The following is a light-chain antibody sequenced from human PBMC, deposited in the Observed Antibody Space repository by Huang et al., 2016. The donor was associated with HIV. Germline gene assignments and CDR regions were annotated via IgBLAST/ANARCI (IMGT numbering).Light chain of an antibody. CDR1: QSLVHSDANPS. CDR3: MQGTHWPPT. CDR2: KVA. Sequence: DAVMTQSPLSLPVTLGQSASISCKCSQSLVHSDANPSLNWFQQRQGQSPRRLIDKVAHRDSGVPDRFSGSWSGTDFTLKISRVEAEDVAVYYCMQGTHWPPTFGQGTKLEI. V-gene: IGKV2-30*02. J-gene: IGKJ2*01.